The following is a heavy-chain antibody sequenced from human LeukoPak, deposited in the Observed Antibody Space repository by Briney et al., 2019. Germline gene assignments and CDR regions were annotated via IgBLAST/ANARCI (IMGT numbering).Heavy chain of an antibody. CDR3: ARTGKDFWSGYYSYFDY. CDR1: GYTFTSYY. D-gene: IGHD3-3*01. V-gene: IGHV1-46*01. Sequence: ASVKVSCKASGYTFTSYYMHWVRQAPGQGLEWMGIINPSGGSTSYAQKFQGRVTMTRDTSTSTVYMELSSLRSEDTAVYYCARTGKDFWSGYYSYFDYWGQGTLVTVSS. J-gene: IGHJ4*02. CDR2: INPSGGST.